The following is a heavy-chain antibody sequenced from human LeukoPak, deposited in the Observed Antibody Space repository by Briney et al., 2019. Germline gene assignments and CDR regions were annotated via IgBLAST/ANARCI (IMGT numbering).Heavy chain of an antibody. V-gene: IGHV3-21*01. Sequence: PGXSLRLSCAASGFTFSSYSMNWVRQAPGKGLEWVSSISSSSSYIYYADSVKGRFTISRDNAKNSLYLQMNSLRAEDTAVYYCARVGIEYSSSSPLDYWGQGTLVTVSS. CDR1: GFTFSSYS. J-gene: IGHJ4*02. CDR2: ISSSSSYI. CDR3: ARVGIEYSSSSPLDY. D-gene: IGHD6-6*01.